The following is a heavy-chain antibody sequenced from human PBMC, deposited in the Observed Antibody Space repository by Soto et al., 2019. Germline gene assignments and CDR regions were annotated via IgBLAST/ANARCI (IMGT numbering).Heavy chain of an antibody. D-gene: IGHD5-12*01. J-gene: IGHJ4*02. CDR3: VKDLKWGAMPTIHDFDS. Sequence: EVQLVESGGGLVQPGRSLRLSCVASGFIADDYAMHWVRQAPGKGLEWVSGISSNSAAINYADSVKGRFTSSRDNAKNSLFLQMNSLTPEDTAFSYFVKDLKWGAMPTIHDFDSWGQGTLVTVSS. V-gene: IGHV3-9*02. CDR2: ISSNSAAI. CDR1: GFIADDYA.